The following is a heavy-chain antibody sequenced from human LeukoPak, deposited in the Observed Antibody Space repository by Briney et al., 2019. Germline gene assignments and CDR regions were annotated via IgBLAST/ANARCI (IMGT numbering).Heavy chain of an antibody. J-gene: IGHJ6*02. CDR2: IYHSGST. CDR1: GGSVSSGGYS. Sequence: PSETLSLTCAVAGGSVSSGGYSWSWIWQPPGKGLEWIGYIYHSGSTYYNPSLKSRVTISVDRSKNQFSLKLSSVTAADTAVYYCARELQPRRGWYYGMDVWGQGTTVTVSS. V-gene: IGHV4-30-2*01. D-gene: IGHD1-1*01. CDR3: ARELQPRRGWYYGMDV.